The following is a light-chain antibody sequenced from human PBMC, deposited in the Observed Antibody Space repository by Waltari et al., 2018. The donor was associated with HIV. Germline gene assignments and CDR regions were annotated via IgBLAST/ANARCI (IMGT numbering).Light chain of an antibody. J-gene: IGKJ2*01. CDR1: QRISSW. CDR3: QQYNSYPYT. V-gene: IGKV1-5*03. CDR2: KAS. Sequence: DIQMTPSPSTLSASVGDRVTVTCRASQRISSWLAWYQQKPGKAPNLRIYKASSLESGVPSRFSGSGSGTEFTLTISSLQPDDFATYYCQQYNSYPYTFGQGTKLEIK.